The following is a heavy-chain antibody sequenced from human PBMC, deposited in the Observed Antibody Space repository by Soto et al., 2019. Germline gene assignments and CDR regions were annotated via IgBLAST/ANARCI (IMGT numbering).Heavy chain of an antibody. V-gene: IGHV3-53*04. CDR1: GFTVSSNY. CDR3: ASLGFGYYFDY. J-gene: IGHJ4*02. Sequence: GGSLRLSCAASGFTVSSNYMSWVRQAPGKGLEWVSVIYSGGSTYYADSVKGRFTISRHNSKNPLYLQMNSLRAEDTAVYYCASLGFGYYFDYWGQGTLVTVSS. D-gene: IGHD3-16*01. CDR2: IYSGGST.